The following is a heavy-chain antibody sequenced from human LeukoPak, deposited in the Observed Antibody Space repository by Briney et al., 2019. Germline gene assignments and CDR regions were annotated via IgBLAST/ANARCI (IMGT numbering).Heavy chain of an antibody. J-gene: IGHJ4*02. CDR2: IYYSGST. D-gene: IGHD3-16*02. V-gene: IGHV4-39*01. CDR3: ARHVYDYVWGSYRYTSRHFDY. CDR1: GGSISSSSYY. Sequence: SETLSLTCTVSGGSISSSSYYWGWIRQPPGKGLEWIGSIYYSGSTYYNPSLKSRVTISVDTSKNQLSLKLSSVTAADTAVYYCARHVYDYVWGSYRYTSRHFDYWGQGTLVTVSS.